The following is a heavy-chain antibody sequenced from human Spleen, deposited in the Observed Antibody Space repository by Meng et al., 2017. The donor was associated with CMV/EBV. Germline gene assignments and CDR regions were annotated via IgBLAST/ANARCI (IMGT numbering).Heavy chain of an antibody. V-gene: IGHV3-23*01. Sequence: GGSLRLSCAASGFTFSNYAMTWVRQAPGKGLEWVSSISGSGDSTYYADSVKGRLTISRDNIKNSLYLQMNSLRAEDTAVYYCASRSSTGPGYYFYGMDAWGQGTTVTVSS. J-gene: IGHJ6*02. CDR2: ISGSGDST. CDR1: GFTFSNYA. D-gene: IGHD2-2*01. CDR3: ASRSSTGPGYYFYGMDA.